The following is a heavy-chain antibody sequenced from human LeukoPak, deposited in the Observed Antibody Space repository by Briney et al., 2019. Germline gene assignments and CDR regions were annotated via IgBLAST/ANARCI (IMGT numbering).Heavy chain of an antibody. Sequence: ASVKVSCKASGGTFSSYAISWVRQAPGQGLEWMGRIIPILGIANYAQKFQGRVTITADKSTSTAYMELGSLRSEDTAVYYCARIVERWFDPWGQGTLVTVSS. CDR2: IIPILGIA. D-gene: IGHD2-15*01. CDR3: ARIVERWFDP. J-gene: IGHJ5*02. CDR1: GGTFSSYA. V-gene: IGHV1-69*04.